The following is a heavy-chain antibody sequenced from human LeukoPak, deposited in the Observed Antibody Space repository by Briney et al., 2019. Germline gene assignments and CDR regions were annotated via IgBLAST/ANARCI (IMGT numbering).Heavy chain of an antibody. D-gene: IGHD3-3*01. CDR1: GGSISSYY. Sequence: SETLSLTCTVSGGSISSYYWSWTRQPAGKGLEWIGRIYTSGSTNYNPSLKSRVTMSVDTSKNQFSLKLSSVTATDTAVYYCARDQVLWSGFDYWGQGTLVTVSS. CDR2: IYTSGST. CDR3: ARDQVLWSGFDY. V-gene: IGHV4-4*07. J-gene: IGHJ4*02.